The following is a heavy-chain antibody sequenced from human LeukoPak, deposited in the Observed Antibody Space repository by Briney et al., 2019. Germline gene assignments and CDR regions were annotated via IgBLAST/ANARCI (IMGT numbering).Heavy chain of an antibody. J-gene: IGHJ4*02. V-gene: IGHV3-23*01. CDR2: ITGSGDNT. D-gene: IGHD5-12*01. CDR1: GFTFSSYA. Sequence: PGGSLRLSCAASGFTFSSYAMNWVRQAPGKGLEWISTITGSGDNTYYADSVKGRFNISRDNSKDTLYLQMISLRAEDTALYYCAKYPWGSGYGYIDYWGQGTLVTVSS. CDR3: AKYPWGSGYGYIDY.